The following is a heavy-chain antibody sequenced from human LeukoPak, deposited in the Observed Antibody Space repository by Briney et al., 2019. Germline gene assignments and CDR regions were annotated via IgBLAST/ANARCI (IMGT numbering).Heavy chain of an antibody. Sequence: GGSLRLSCAASGFTFSSYEMNWVRQAPGKGLEWVSYISSSGSTIYYADSVKGRFTISRDNAKNSLYLQMNSLRAEDTAVYYCARDSSGVSAFDIWGQGTMVTVSS. CDR1: GFTFSSYE. V-gene: IGHV3-48*03. CDR3: ARDSSGVSAFDI. J-gene: IGHJ3*02. CDR2: ISSSGSTI. D-gene: IGHD1-14*01.